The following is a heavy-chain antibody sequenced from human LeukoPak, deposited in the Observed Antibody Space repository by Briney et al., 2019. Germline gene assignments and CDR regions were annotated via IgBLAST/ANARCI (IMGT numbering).Heavy chain of an antibody. V-gene: IGHV4-4*02. CDR1: GGSISSSNW. D-gene: IGHD4-17*01. CDR2: IYHSGST. CDR3: AREAYGDYPLPGAFDI. Sequence: PSETLSLTCAVSGGSISSSNWWSWIRQPPGKGLEWIGEIYHSGSTNYNPSLKSRVTISVDKSKTQFSLKLSSVTAADTAVYYCAREAYGDYPLPGAFDIWGQGTMVTVSS. J-gene: IGHJ3*02.